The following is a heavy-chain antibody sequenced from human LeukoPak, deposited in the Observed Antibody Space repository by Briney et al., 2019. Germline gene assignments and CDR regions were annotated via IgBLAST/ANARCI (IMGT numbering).Heavy chain of an antibody. Sequence: ASVKVSCKASGGTFSSYAISWVRQAPGQGLEWMGRIIPILGIANYAQKFQGRVTMTRDTSTSTVYMELSSLRSEDTAVYYCARGHRTTVGGYWGQGTLVNVSS. CDR3: ARGHRTTVGGY. CDR2: IIPILGIA. V-gene: IGHV1-69*04. D-gene: IGHD4-23*01. J-gene: IGHJ4*02. CDR1: GGTFSSYA.